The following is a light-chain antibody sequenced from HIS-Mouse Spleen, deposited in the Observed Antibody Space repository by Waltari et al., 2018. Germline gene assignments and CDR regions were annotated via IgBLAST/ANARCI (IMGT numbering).Light chain of an antibody. Sequence: QSALTQPRSVSGSPGQSVTISCTGTSSDVGGYNYVSWYQPHPGKAPKLMIYDVSMRPSGVPDRFSGSKSGNMASLTISGLQAEDEADYYCCSYAGSYTFGVFGGGTKLTVL. V-gene: IGLV2-11*01. CDR1: SSDVGGYNY. CDR3: CSYAGSYTFGV. CDR2: DVS. J-gene: IGLJ2*01.